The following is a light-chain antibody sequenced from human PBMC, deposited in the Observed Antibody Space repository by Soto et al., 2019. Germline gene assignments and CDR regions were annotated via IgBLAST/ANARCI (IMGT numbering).Light chain of an antibody. CDR3: QQYGSPGT. J-gene: IGKJ1*01. CDR1: QSVSNNY. CDR2: GAS. Sequence: ESVLTQSPGTLSLSRGERASLSCRASQSVSNNYLACYPPKPGQAPRVLIYGASNTATGIPDRFSGSGSGTDFTLTISRMEPEDFAVYYCQQYGSPGTFGQGTKVDI. V-gene: IGKV3-20*01.